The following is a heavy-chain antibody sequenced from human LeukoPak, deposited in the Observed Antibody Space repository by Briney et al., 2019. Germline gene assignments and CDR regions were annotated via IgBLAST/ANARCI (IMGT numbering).Heavy chain of an antibody. CDR2: INHSGST. J-gene: IGHJ4*02. Sequence: PSETLSLTCAVYGGSFSGYYWSWIRQPPGKGLGWIGEINHSGSTYYNPSLKSRVTISVDTSKNQFSLKLSSVTAADTAVYYCARGTRHFDYWGQGTLVTVSS. V-gene: IGHV4-34*01. CDR1: GGSFSGYY. CDR3: ARGTRHFDY.